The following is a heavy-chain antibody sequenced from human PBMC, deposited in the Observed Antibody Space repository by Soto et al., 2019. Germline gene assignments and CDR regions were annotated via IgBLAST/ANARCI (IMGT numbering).Heavy chain of an antibody. V-gene: IGHV1-2*04. CDR1: GYTFTGYY. Sequence: GGSLRLSCAASGYTFTGYYMHWVRQAPGQGLEWMGWINPNSGGTNYAQKFQGWVTMTRDTSISTAYMELSRLRSDDTAVYYCARASLRFLEWLFSKDYYYGMDVWGQGTTVTVSS. J-gene: IGHJ6*02. CDR2: INPNSGGT. D-gene: IGHD3-3*01. CDR3: ARASLRFLEWLFSKDYYYGMDV.